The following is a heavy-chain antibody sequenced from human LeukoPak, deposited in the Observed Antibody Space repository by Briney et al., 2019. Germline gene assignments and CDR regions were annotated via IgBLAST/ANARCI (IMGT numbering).Heavy chain of an antibody. V-gene: IGHV1-69*01. CDR3: AREATMVRGVLNWFDP. D-gene: IGHD3-10*01. J-gene: IGHJ5*02. CDR1: GGTFSSYA. Sequence: SVKVSCKASGGTFSSYAISWVRQAPGQGLKWMGGIIPIFGTANYAQKFQGRVTITADESTSTAYMELSSLRSEDTAVYYCAREATMVRGVLNWFDPWGQGTLVTVSS. CDR2: IIPIFGTA.